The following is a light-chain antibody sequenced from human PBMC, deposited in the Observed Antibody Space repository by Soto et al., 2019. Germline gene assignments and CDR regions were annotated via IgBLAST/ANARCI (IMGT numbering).Light chain of an antibody. CDR2: GAS. Sequence: EIVMTQSPATLSLSPGERATLSCRASESVSNNLAWYQQKAGQAPRLLIYGASTRATGIPARFSGSGSGTEFTLTISSLQSEDFAVYYCQQYDKWPRTFGQGTKVDIK. V-gene: IGKV3-15*01. CDR3: QQYDKWPRT. J-gene: IGKJ1*01. CDR1: ESVSNN.